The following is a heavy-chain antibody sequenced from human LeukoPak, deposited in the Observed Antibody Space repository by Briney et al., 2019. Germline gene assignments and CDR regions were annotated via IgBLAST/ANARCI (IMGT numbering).Heavy chain of an antibody. CDR3: ARAGGSTVSHSDY. Sequence: LSGGSLRLSCAASGFTFSNYWMSWVRQAPGKGPEWMGNIKEDGSETYYVDSVKGRFTISRDNAQNSLYLHMHSLRAEDTAVYYCARAGGSTVSHSDYWGQGTLVTVSS. D-gene: IGHD4-17*01. CDR1: GFTFSNYW. J-gene: IGHJ4*02. CDR2: IKEDGSET. V-gene: IGHV3-7*01.